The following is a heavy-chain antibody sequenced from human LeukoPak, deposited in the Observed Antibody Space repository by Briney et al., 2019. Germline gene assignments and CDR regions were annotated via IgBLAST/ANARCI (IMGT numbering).Heavy chain of an antibody. J-gene: IGHJ5*02. Sequence: GASVKVSCKASGGTFSSYAISWVRQAPEQGLEWMGGIIPIFGTANYAQKFQGRVTITADESTSTAYMELSSLRSEDTAVYYCASDDYGDYLHWFDPWGQGTLVTVSS. D-gene: IGHD4-17*01. V-gene: IGHV1-69*01. CDR1: GGTFSSYA. CDR3: ASDDYGDYLHWFDP. CDR2: IIPIFGTA.